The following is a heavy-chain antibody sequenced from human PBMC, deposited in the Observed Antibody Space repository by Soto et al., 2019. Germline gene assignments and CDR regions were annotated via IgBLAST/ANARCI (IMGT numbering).Heavy chain of an antibody. D-gene: IGHD1-26*01. V-gene: IGHV1-18*01. Sequence: ASVKVSCKASGYTFTSYGISWVRQAPGQGLEWMGWISAYNGNTNYAQKLQGRVTMTTDTSTSTAYMELRSLRSDDTAVYYCARDREGIVGATSVYYYGMDVWGQGTTVTVSS. CDR3: ARDREGIVGATSVYYYGMDV. CDR2: ISAYNGNT. J-gene: IGHJ6*02. CDR1: GYTFTSYG.